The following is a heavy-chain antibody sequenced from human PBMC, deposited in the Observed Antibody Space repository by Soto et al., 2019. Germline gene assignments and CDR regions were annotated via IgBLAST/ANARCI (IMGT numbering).Heavy chain of an antibody. Sequence: QGQLVQSGAEVKKPGSSVQVSCKASGGSFRTYAINWVRQAPGQGLEWMGGIIPMVAAPTYAQKFQGRLTITADESTTTVYMELSSLTSEDTAVYYCARVGPPSPSVIWFFDLWGRGTLVTVSS. CDR2: IIPMVAAP. J-gene: IGHJ2*01. D-gene: IGHD2-21*01. CDR1: GGSFRTYA. V-gene: IGHV1-69*01. CDR3: ARVGPPSPSVIWFFDL.